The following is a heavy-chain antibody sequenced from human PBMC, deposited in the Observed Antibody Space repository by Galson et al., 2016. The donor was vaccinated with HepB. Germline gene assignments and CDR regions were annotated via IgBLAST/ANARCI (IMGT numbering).Heavy chain of an antibody. J-gene: IGHJ3*02. V-gene: IGHV1-2*02. CDR2: INPNNGAT. CDR3: ARVKRRDSSLVLALDM. CDR1: GYTFTGHY. Sequence: SVKASCKASGYTFTGHYMHWVRQAPGQGLQWLGWINPNNGATESAQKFQGRVSMTRDTSSSTAYMELSRLTSDDTAVYYCARVKRRDSSLVLALDMWGQGTMVTVSS. D-gene: IGHD6-6*01.